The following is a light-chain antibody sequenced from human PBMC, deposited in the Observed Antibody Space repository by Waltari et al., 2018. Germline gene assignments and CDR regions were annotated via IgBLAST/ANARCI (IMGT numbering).Light chain of an antibody. CDR3: QSYDSSLNTVV. CDR1: SSSIGANFD. J-gene: IGLJ2*01. CDR2: GND. V-gene: IGLV1-40*01. Sequence: QSVLTQPPSVSGAPGQRVTISCTGGSSSIGANFDVHWYQQMPGTAPKLLIFGNDRRPSGVPDRFSASKAGSSASLAISGLQAEDEADYYCQSYDSSLNTVVFGGGTKLTVL.